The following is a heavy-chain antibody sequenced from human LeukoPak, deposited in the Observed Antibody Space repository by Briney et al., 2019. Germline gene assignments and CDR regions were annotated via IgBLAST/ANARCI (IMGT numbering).Heavy chain of an antibody. D-gene: IGHD3-16*02. V-gene: IGHV4-61*02. J-gene: IGHJ4*02. Sequence: PSETLSLTCTVSGGSISNGSYYWRWLPQPAGKGLEWIRRIYTSGSINYNPSLKCGVTISVDPSKIQFSLKLSSVTAAYTGVYYCARERRNDYVWGSYRYYYFDYWGQGTLVTVSS. CDR2: IYTSGSI. CDR3: ARERRNDYVWGSYRYYYFDY. CDR1: GGSISNGSYY.